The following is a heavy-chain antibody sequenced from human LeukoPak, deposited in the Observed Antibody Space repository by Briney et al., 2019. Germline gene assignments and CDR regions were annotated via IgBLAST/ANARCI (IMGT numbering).Heavy chain of an antibody. Sequence: SETLSLTCTVSGGSISSKNYYWRWIRQPPGKGLEWIGSIYYSGSTYYNPSLKSRVTISVDTSKNQFSLKMSSVTAADTAVYYCARHISSDYYYFDYWGQGTLVTVSS. J-gene: IGHJ4*02. D-gene: IGHD3-22*01. CDR1: GGSISSKNYY. V-gene: IGHV4-39*01. CDR3: ARHISSDYYYFDY. CDR2: IYYSGST.